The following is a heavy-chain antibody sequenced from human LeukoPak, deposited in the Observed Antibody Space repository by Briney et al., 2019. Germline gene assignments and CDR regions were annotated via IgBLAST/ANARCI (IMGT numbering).Heavy chain of an antibody. Sequence: PSETLSLTCAVYGGSFSGYYWSWIRQPPGKGLEWIGEINHSGSTYYNPSLKSRVTISVDTSKNQFSLKLSSVTAADTAVYYCARGEYGSGSYNWFDPWGQGTLVTVSS. V-gene: IGHV4-34*01. CDR1: GGSFSGYY. J-gene: IGHJ5*02. D-gene: IGHD3-10*01. CDR3: ARGEYGSGSYNWFDP. CDR2: INHSGST.